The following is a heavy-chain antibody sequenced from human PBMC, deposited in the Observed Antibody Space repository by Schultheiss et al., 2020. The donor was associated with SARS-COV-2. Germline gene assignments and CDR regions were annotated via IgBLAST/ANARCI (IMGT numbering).Heavy chain of an antibody. Sequence: GGSLRLSCAASGFTFSSYDMHWVRQAPGKGLEWVAVISYDGSDKYYADSVKGRFTISRDNSKNTLYLQMNSLRAEDTAVYYCARDNEGGSPLYSSSGTLDWHSSPSYYWGQGTLVTVSS. CDR3: ARDNEGGSPLYSSSGTLDWHSSPSYY. D-gene: IGHD6-19*01. CDR1: GFTFSSYD. J-gene: IGHJ4*02. CDR2: ISYDGSDK. V-gene: IGHV3-30*01.